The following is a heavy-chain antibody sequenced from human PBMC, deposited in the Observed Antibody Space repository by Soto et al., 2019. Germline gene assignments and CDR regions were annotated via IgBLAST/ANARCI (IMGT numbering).Heavy chain of an antibody. V-gene: IGHV1-69*13. CDR1: GGTFSSYA. CDR2: IIPIFGTA. CDR3: ASYLGYCSGGSCYNWFDP. J-gene: IGHJ5*02. Sequence: GASVKVSCKASGGTFSSYAISWVRQAPGQGLEWMGGIIPIFGTANYAQKFQGRVTITADESTGTAYMELSSLRSEDTAVYYCASYLGYCSGGSCYNWFDPWGQGTLVTVSS. D-gene: IGHD2-15*01.